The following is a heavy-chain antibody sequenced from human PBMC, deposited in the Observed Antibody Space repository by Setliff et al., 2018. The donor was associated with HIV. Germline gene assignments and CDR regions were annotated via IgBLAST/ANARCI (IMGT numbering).Heavy chain of an antibody. V-gene: IGHV4-31*02. Sequence: SETLSLTCIVSGGYISSGGNHWSWIRQSPGKGLEWIGYVYDSGSTNYNPSLWSRVAISVDTSKNEFSLKLNSMTAADTAVYYCAGEAWTSYRSSSGYYYYYMDVWGKGTTVTVSS. CDR1: GGYISSGGNH. J-gene: IGHJ6*03. D-gene: IGHD6-6*01. CDR2: VYDSGST. CDR3: AGEAWTSYRSSSGYYYYYMDV.